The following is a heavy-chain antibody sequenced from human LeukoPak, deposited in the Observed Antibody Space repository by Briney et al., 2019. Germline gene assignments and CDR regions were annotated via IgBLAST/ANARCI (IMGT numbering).Heavy chain of an antibody. D-gene: IGHD5-12*01. Sequence: SETLSLTCTVSGGSISSYYWSWIRQPPGKGLEWIGYIYYSGSTNYNPSLKSRVTISVDTSKNQFSLKLSSVTAADTAVYYCARGGMVATFDFDYWGQGTLVTVSS. V-gene: IGHV4-59*01. CDR1: GGSISSYY. CDR2: IYYSGST. CDR3: ARGGMVATFDFDY. J-gene: IGHJ4*02.